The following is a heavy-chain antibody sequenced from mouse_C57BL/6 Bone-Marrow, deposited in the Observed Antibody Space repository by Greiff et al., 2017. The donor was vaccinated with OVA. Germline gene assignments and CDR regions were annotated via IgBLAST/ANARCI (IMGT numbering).Heavy chain of an antibody. CDR1: GYAFSSYW. CDR3: ARWSCCGNDYFDY. Sequence: VQLVQSGAELVKPGASVKISCKASGYAFSSYWMNWVKQRPGKGLEWIGQIYPGDGDTNYNGKFKGKATLTADKSSSTAYMQLSSLTSEDSAVYFGARWSCCGNDYFDYWGQGTTLTVSS. J-gene: IGHJ2*01. CDR2: IYPGDGDT. V-gene: IGHV1-80*01.